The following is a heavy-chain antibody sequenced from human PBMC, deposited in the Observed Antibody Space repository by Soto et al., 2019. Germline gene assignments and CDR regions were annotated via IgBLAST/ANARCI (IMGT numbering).Heavy chain of an antibody. D-gene: IGHD6-13*01. V-gene: IGHV5-51*01. CDR3: ARLAPPGRGAAAGDY. CDR2: IYPGDSDT. J-gene: IGHJ4*02. CDR1: GYSFTSYW. Sequence: GESLKISCKGSGYSFTSYWIGWVRQMPGKGLEWMGIIYPGDSDTRYSPSFQGQVTISADKSISTAYLQWSSLKASDTAMYYCARLAPPGRGAAAGDYWGQGTLVTVSS.